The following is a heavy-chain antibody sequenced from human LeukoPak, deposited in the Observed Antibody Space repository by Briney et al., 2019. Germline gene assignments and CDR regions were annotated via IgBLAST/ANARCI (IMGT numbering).Heavy chain of an antibody. Sequence: ASVKVSCKASGYTFTGYYMHWVRQAPGQGLEWMGWINPNSGGTNYAQKFQGRVTMTRDTSISTAYMELGRLRSDDTAVYYCARTSQGYQLLYWFDPWGQGTLVTVSS. CDR2: INPNSGGT. D-gene: IGHD2-2*01. J-gene: IGHJ5*02. CDR1: GYTFTGYY. V-gene: IGHV1-2*02. CDR3: ARTSQGYQLLYWFDP.